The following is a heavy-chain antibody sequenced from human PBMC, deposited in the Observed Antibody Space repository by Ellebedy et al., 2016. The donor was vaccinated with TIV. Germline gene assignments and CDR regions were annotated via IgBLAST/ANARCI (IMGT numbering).Heavy chain of an antibody. CDR3: ARDPPPTITMVRGPPDY. Sequence: GESLKISCAASGFTFSSYWMHWVRQAPGKGLVWVSRINSDGSSTSYADSVKGRFTISRDNAKNTLYLQMNSLRAEDTAVYYCARDPPPTITMVRGPPDYWGQGTLVTVSS. CDR1: GFTFSSYW. D-gene: IGHD3-10*01. CDR2: INSDGSST. V-gene: IGHV3-74*01. J-gene: IGHJ4*02.